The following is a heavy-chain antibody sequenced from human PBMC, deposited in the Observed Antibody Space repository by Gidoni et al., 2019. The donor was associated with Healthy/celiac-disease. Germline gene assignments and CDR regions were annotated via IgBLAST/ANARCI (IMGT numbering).Heavy chain of an antibody. CDR2: ISYDGSNK. J-gene: IGHJ4*02. Sequence: QVQLVESGGGVVQPGRSLRLSCAASGFTFSSYAMHWVRQAPGKGLECVAVISYDGSNKYYADSVKGRFNISRDNSKNTLYLQMNSLRAEDTAVYYCAIGCCSPFWGQGTLVTVSS. CDR1: GFTFSSYA. CDR3: AIGCCSPF. D-gene: IGHD2-15*01. V-gene: IGHV3-30*01.